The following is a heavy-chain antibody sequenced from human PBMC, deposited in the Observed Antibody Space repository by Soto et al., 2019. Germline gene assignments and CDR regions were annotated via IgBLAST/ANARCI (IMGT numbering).Heavy chain of an antibody. CDR1: GGSIHSSSYF. V-gene: IGHV4-39*01. Sequence: EPLSLTCSVSGGSIHSSSYFWGWFRQPPGKGLEWIGSIYYSGSTYYNPSLRSRVTISVDTSKNQFSLKLSSVTAADAAVFYCARHYSSGSRNWFDPWGHGTLVS. CDR3: ARHYSSGSRNWFDP. CDR2: IYYSGST. J-gene: IGHJ5*02. D-gene: IGHD6-19*01.